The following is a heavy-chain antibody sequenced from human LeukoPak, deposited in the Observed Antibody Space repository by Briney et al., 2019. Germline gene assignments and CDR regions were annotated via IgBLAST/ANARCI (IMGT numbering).Heavy chain of an antibody. CDR3: ARASTLYDFLDY. CDR1: GCSISSGYY. Sequence: KPSETLSLTCAVSGCSISSGYYWGWIRQPPGKGLEWIGSIYHSGSTYYNPSLKSRVTISVDTSKNQFSLKLSSVTAADTAVYYCARASTLYDFLDYWGQGTLVTVSS. V-gene: IGHV4-38-2*01. D-gene: IGHD3-3*01. J-gene: IGHJ4*02. CDR2: IYHSGST.